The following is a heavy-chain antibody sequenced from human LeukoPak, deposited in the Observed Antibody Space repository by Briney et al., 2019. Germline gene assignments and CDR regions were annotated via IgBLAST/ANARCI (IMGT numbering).Heavy chain of an antibody. CDR2: INPNSGGT. Sequence: ASVKVSCKASGYTFTGYYMHWVRQAAGQGLEWMGWINPNSGGTNYAQKFQGRVTMTRDTSISTAYMELSRLRSDDTAVYYCARDEMATISIQGWFDPWGQGTLVTVSS. D-gene: IGHD5-24*01. CDR3: ARDEMATISIQGWFDP. V-gene: IGHV1-2*02. J-gene: IGHJ5*02. CDR1: GYTFTGYY.